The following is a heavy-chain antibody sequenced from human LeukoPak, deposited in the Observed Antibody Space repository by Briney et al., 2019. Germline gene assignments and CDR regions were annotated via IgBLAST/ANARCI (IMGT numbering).Heavy chain of an antibody. CDR2: INPSGGDT. CDR3: ASGYYFYLDV. J-gene: IGHJ6*03. V-gene: IGHV1-46*01. Sequence: ASVKVFCKASGHTFTGQYMHWVRQAPGQGLEWMGIINPSGGDTIYAQKFQGRVAMSRGTSTSTVYMELSSLRSEDTAVYYCASGYYFYLDVWGKGTTVTVSS. CDR1: GHTFTGQY.